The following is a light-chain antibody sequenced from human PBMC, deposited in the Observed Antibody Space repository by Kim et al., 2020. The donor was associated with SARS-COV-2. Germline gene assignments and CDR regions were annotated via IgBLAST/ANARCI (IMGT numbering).Light chain of an antibody. CDR1: QIVSSN. V-gene: IGKV3-15*01. CDR3: QQYNNWPLT. CDR2: GAS. J-gene: IGKJ4*01. Sequence: PGERAPLSCRASQIVSSNLACYQQKPGQVPRLLIYGASTRATGIPARFSGSGSGTEFTLTISSLQSEDFAVYYCQQYNNWPLTFGGGTKVDIK.